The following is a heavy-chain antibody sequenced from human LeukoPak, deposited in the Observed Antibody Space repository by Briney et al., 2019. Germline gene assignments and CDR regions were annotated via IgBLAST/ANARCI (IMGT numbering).Heavy chain of an antibody. CDR3: AAVSTVTTGDQDY. Sequence: PSETLSLTCAVYGGSFSGYYWSWIRPPPGEGPEWIGEINHSGSTNYNTSLKSRVTISVETSKNQFSLKLSCVAVADTAVYYCAAVSTVTTGDQDYWGQGTLVTVSS. CDR1: GGSFSGYY. V-gene: IGHV4-34*01. J-gene: IGHJ4*02. CDR2: INHSGST. D-gene: IGHD4-17*01.